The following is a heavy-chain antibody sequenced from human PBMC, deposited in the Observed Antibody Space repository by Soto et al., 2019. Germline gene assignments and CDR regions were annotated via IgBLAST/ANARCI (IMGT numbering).Heavy chain of an antibody. Sequence: SETLSLTCSVSGADINSGGFTWTWIRQHAGKGLEWLGYISHSGSTDYNPSLKSLLSMSVDTCKNHFSLTLTAVTAADTAVYFCARAYRINGWSDYFFDYWGQGTLVTVSS. J-gene: IGHJ4*02. CDR1: GADINSGGFT. V-gene: IGHV4-31*01. D-gene: IGHD6-19*01. CDR3: ARAYRINGWSDYFFDY. CDR2: ISHSGST.